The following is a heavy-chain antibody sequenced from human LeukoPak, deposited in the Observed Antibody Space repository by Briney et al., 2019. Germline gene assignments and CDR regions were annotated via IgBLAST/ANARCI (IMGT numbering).Heavy chain of an antibody. D-gene: IGHD5-12*01. Sequence: GGSLRLSCAASGFTFSSYGMHWVRQAPGKGLEWVAFIRYDGSNKYYTDSVKGRFTISRDNSKNTLYLQMNRLRAEDTAVYYCAKDGVYSGYDYGGRFYYMDVWGKGATVTVSS. CDR1: GFTFSSYG. V-gene: IGHV3-30*02. CDR3: AKDGVYSGYDYGGRFYYMDV. CDR2: IRYDGSNK. J-gene: IGHJ6*03.